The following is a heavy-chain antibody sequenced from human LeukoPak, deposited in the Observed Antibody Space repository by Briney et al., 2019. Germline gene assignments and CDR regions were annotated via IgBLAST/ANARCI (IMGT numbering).Heavy chain of an antibody. V-gene: IGHV3-7*01. D-gene: IGHD4-11*01. CDR3: TRVEETATTAAIIRKYSYYYYYMDV. CDR2: IKQDGSEK. J-gene: IGHJ6*03. CDR1: GFTFSSYA. Sequence: GGSLRLSCAASGFTFSSYAMSWVRQAPGKGLEWVANIKQDGSEKHYVDSVKGRFTISRDNAKNSLYLQMSSLRAEDTAVYYCTRVEETATTAAIIRKYSYYYYYMDVWGKGNTVTVSS.